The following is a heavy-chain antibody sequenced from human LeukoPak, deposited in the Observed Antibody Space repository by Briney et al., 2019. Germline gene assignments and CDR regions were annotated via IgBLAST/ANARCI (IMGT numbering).Heavy chain of an antibody. CDR1: GGSISSGSYY. Sequence: PSETLSLTCTVSGGSISSGSYYWSWIRQPAGKGLEWIGRIYTSGSTNYNPSLKSRVTISVDTSKNQFSLKLSSVTAADTAVYYCARDLQSRLNWGQGTLVTVSS. CDR2: IYTSGST. V-gene: IGHV4-61*02. J-gene: IGHJ4*02. CDR3: ARDLQSRLN.